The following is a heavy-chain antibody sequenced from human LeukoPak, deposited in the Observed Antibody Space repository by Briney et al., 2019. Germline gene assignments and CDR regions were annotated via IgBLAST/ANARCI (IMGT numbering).Heavy chain of an antibody. J-gene: IGHJ4*02. CDR1: GFTFSSYA. D-gene: IGHD3-10*01. Sequence: GGSLRLSCAASGFTFSSYAMTWVRQAPGKGLEWVSVISGSGGNTYYADSVKGRFTISRDNSKNTLYLQMDSLRAEDTAIYYCADFGSGSYCFDYWGQGTLVTVSS. CDR2: ISGSGGNT. V-gene: IGHV3-23*01. CDR3: ADFGSGSYCFDY.